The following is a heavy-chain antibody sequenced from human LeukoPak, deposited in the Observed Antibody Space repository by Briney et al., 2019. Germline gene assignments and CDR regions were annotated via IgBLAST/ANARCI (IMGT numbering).Heavy chain of an antibody. CDR1: GFTFSSYG. Sequence: GGSLRLSCAASGFTFSSYGMHWVRQAPGKGLEWVAFIRYDGSNKYYADSVKGRFTISRDNSKNTPYLQMNSLRAEDTAVYYCAKLSEYQLPHDYWGQGTLVTVSS. V-gene: IGHV3-30*02. D-gene: IGHD2-2*01. CDR2: IRYDGSNK. J-gene: IGHJ4*02. CDR3: AKLSEYQLPHDY.